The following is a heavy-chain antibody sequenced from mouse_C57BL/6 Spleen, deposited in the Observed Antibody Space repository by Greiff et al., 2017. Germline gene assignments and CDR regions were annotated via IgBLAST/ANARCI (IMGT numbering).Heavy chain of an antibody. V-gene: IGHV1-62-2*01. CDR1: GYTFTAYT. Sequence: LVESGAELVKPGASVKLSCKASGYTFTAYTIHWVKHRSRPGMDRNGWSYPGCGSIKYNEQFKDKATLTADKSSSTVYMELSRLTSEDSAVYFCARHEGGVYYFDYWGQGTTLTVSA. CDR3: ARHEGGVYYFDY. J-gene: IGHJ2*01. CDR2: SYPGCGSI.